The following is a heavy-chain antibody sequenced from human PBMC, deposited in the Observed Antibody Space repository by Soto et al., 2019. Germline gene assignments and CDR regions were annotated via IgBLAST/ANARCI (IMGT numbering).Heavy chain of an antibody. CDR1: GYTFTGYY. D-gene: IGHD3-9*01. J-gene: IGHJ5*02. CDR2: INPNSGGT. V-gene: IGHV1-2*02. Sequence: ASVKVSCKASGYTFTGYYMHWVRQAPGQGLEWMGWINPNSGGTNYAQKFQGRVTMTRDTSISTAYMELSRLRSDDTAVYYCAREILTGYYDTFDPWGQGTPVTVSS. CDR3: AREILTGYYDTFDP.